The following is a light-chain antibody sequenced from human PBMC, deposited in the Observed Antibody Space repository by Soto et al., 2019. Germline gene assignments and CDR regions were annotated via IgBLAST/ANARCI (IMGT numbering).Light chain of an antibody. CDR2: GAS. V-gene: IGKV3-15*01. Sequence: EIMMTQSPATLSVSPGERATLSCRASQSVKSSLAWYQQKPGQAPRLLIYGASTRATGIPARFSGSGSGTEFTLTISSLQSEDSAVYYCQQYGDWPPETFGQGTKLEI. CDR1: QSVKSS. CDR3: QQYGDWPPET. J-gene: IGKJ2*01.